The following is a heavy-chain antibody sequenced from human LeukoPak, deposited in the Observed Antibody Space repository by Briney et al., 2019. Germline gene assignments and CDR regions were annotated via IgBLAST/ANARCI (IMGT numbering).Heavy chain of an antibody. CDR1: GFTFNNYA. J-gene: IGHJ4*02. V-gene: IGHV3-23*01. CDR3: ARDYADYVGYFFFDY. Sequence: QAGGSLRLSCAASGFTFNNYAMIWVRQAPGKGLEWVSSISGGGETTYYADSAKGRFTISRDNSQNTLYLQMNSLRAEDTAVYYCARDYADYVGYFFFDYWGQGTLVTVSS. D-gene: IGHD4-17*01. CDR2: ISGGGETT.